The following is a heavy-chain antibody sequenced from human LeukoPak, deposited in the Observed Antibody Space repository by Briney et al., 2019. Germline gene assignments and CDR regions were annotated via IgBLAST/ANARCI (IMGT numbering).Heavy chain of an antibody. Sequence: GGSLRLSCAASGFTFSSYGMHWVRQAPGKGLEWVAVIPYDGSNKYYADSVKGRFTISRDNSKNTLYLQMNSLRAEDTAVYYCASSGCPFDYWGQGTLVTVSS. CDR1: GFTFSSYG. CDR2: IPYDGSNK. J-gene: IGHJ4*02. D-gene: IGHD6-19*01. V-gene: IGHV3-30*03. CDR3: ASSGCPFDY.